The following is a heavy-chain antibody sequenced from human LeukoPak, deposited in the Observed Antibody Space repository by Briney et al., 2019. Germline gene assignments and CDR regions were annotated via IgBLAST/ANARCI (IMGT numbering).Heavy chain of an antibody. Sequence: SETLSLTCAVSGGSISSSNWWSWVRQPPGKGLEWIGEIYHSGSTNYNPSLKSRVTISVDTSKNQFSLKLSSVTAADTAVYYCARVSSYGYDYYYYMDVWGKGTTVTVSS. CDR1: GGSISSSNW. J-gene: IGHJ6*03. CDR2: IYHSGST. V-gene: IGHV4-4*02. D-gene: IGHD5-18*01. CDR3: ARVSSYGYDYYYYMDV.